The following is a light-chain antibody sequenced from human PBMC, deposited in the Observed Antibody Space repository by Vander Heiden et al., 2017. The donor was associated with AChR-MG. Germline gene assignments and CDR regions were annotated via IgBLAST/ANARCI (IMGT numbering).Light chain of an antibody. CDR1: QSISSY. CDR3: QQRYSTLYT. J-gene: IGKJ2*01. CDR2: AAS. V-gene: IGKV1-39*01. Sequence: DIQMTQSPSSLSASVGDRVTITCRASQSISSYLNWYQQKPGKAPKLLIYAASSLQSGVPSRFSGSGSGTDFTLTISSLQPEDFATYYCQQRYSTLYTFGPGTKLEIK.